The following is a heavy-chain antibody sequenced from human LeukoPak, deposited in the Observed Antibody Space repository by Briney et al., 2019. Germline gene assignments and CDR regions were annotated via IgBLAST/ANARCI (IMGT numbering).Heavy chain of an antibody. J-gene: IGHJ4*02. CDR2: MNPNSGNT. D-gene: IGHD3-3*01. V-gene: IGHV1-8*01. CDR3: ARAYDFWSAFDY. CDR1: GYTFTSYD. Sequence: ASVKVSCKASGYTFTSYDINWVRQATGQGLEWMGWMNPNSGNTGYAQKFQGRVTMTRNTSISTAYMELSSLRSEDTAVYYCARAYDFWSAFDYWGQGTLVTVSS.